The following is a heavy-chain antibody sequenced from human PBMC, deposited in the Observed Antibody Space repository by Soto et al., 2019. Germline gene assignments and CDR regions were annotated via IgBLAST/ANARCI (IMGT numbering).Heavy chain of an antibody. Sequence: ASVKVSCKASGYTFTSYGISWVRQAPGQGLEWVGWISAYNGNTNYAQKLQGRVTMTTDTSTSTAYMELRSLRSDDTAVYYCARDGEYSSSRYYYYGMDVWGQGTTVTVSS. CDR1: GYTFTSYG. CDR2: ISAYNGNT. J-gene: IGHJ6*02. D-gene: IGHD6-6*01. V-gene: IGHV1-18*04. CDR3: ARDGEYSSSRYYYYGMDV.